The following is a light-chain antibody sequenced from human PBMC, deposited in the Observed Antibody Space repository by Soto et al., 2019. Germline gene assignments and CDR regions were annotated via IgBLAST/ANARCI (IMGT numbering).Light chain of an antibody. V-gene: IGKV1-5*03. Sequence: DIQMTQSPSTLSASVGGRVTIPCRASQSISSWSAWYQQKPGKAPKLLIYKASSLESGVPSRFSGSGSGTEFTLTISSLQPDDFATYYCQQYSSYALTFGGGTKVDI. J-gene: IGKJ4*01. CDR2: KAS. CDR3: QQYSSYALT. CDR1: QSISSW.